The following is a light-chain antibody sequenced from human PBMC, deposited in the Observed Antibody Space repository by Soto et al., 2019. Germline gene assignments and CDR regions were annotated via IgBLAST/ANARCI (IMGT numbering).Light chain of an antibody. CDR1: SSNIGAGYD. V-gene: IGLV1-40*01. CDR3: QSSDTSLNAVV. Sequence: QSVLTQPPSVSGAPGQRATIPCTGSSSNIGAGYDVHWYQQLPGTAPKLLIYANTNRPSGVPDRFSGSKSGTSASLAITGLQPEDEADYYCQSSDTSLNAVVFGGGTKLTVL. CDR2: ANT. J-gene: IGLJ2*01.